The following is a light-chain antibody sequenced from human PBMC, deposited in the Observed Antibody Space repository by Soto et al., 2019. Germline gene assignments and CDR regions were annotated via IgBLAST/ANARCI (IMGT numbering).Light chain of an antibody. CDR2: SAS. Sequence: EIVMTQSPATLSVSPGERVTLSCRARQSVGSNIAWYQQKPGQGPRLLIYSASTRAARIPARFSGSGSGTEFTLTISSRQFEDFAVYFCQQYYHRWTFGPGTKVDIK. J-gene: IGKJ1*01. V-gene: IGKV3-15*01. CDR3: QQYYHRWT. CDR1: QSVGSN.